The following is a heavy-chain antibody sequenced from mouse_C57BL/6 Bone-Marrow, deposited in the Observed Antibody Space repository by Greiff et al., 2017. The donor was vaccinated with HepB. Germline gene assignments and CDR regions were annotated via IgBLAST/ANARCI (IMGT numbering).Heavy chain of an antibody. J-gene: IGHJ4*01. Sequence: VQLQESGPGLVQPSQSLSITCTVSGFSLTSYGVHWVRQSPGKGLEWLGVIWSGGSTDYNAAFISRLSISKDNSKSQVFFKMNSLQADDTAIYYCARPLTTGDAMDYWGQGTSVTVSS. CDR2: IWSGGST. CDR3: ARPLTTGDAMDY. V-gene: IGHV2-2*01. D-gene: IGHD1-1*01. CDR1: GFSLTSYG.